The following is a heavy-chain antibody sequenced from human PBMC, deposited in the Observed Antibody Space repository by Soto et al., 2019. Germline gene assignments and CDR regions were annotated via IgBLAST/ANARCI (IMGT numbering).Heavy chain of an antibody. CDR3: ASPYYYNH. V-gene: IGHV3-21*01. CDR1: GFMFSAYT. Sequence: GGSLRLSFSASGFMFSAYTMSWVRQAPGKGLECLSSNTSNSDHIHCTDSVRGRFTVPRDNARKSLYLQMDSLGAEDAGVYYCASPYYYNHWGPGTLVTVSS. CDR2: NTSNSDHI. J-gene: IGHJ4*02.